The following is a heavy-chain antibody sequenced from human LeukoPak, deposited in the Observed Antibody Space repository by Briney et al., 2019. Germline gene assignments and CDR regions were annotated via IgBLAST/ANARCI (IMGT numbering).Heavy chain of an antibody. CDR3: ARLSSGWYEDY. V-gene: IGHV1-69*13. D-gene: IGHD6-19*01. CDR1: GGTFSSYA. J-gene: IGHJ4*02. Sequence: ASVKVSCKASGGTFSSYAISWVRQAPGQGLEWMGGIIPIFGTANYAQKFQGRVTITADESTSTAYMELSSLRSDDTAVYYCARLSSGWYEDYWGQGTLVTVSS. CDR2: IIPIFGTA.